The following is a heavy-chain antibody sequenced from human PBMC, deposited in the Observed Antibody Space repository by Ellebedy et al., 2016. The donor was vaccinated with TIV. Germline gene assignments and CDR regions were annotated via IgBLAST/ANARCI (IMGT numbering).Heavy chain of an antibody. V-gene: IGHV1-18*01. Sequence: ASVKVSCXASGYTFTSYGISWVRQAPGQGLEWMGWISAYNGNTNYAQKLQGRVTMTTDTSTSTAYMELSSLRSEDTAVYYCAYSSGGAFDPWGQGTLVTVSS. CDR1: GYTFTSYG. CDR2: ISAYNGNT. D-gene: IGHD6-19*01. J-gene: IGHJ5*02. CDR3: AYSSGGAFDP.